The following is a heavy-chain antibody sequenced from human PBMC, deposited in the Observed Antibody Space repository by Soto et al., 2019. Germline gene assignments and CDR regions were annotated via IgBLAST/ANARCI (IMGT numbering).Heavy chain of an antibody. CDR3: ARGAMANFDY. CDR2: LIAMLGTP. Sequence: ASVKVSCKASGGTFGSHGIAWVRQAPGQGLEWMGGLIAMLGTPTYARKVQGRATITADESLTSSYLELRSLRSEDTAVYFCARGAMANFDYWGQGTEVTVSS. CDR1: GGTFGSHG. J-gene: IGHJ4*02. V-gene: IGHV1-69*13. D-gene: IGHD5-18*01.